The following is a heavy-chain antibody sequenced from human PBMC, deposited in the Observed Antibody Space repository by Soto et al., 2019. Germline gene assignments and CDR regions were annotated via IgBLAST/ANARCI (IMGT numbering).Heavy chain of an antibody. J-gene: IGHJ5*02. Sequence: GASVKVSCKAPRDTFTSYYINWVRQAPGQGLEWMGVINPHGGSTAYAQKFKGRVTLTRDTSASTVYMEVSSLTSEDTAMYYCARSSVGNFGIIIEGTNWFAPWGQGTLVTVSS. CDR1: RDTFTSYY. CDR2: INPHGGST. V-gene: IGHV1-46*01. CDR3: ARSSVGNFGIIIEGTNWFAP. D-gene: IGHD1-26*01.